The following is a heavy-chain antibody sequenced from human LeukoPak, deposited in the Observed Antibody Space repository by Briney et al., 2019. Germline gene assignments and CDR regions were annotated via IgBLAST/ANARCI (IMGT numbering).Heavy chain of an antibody. Sequence: PGGSLRLSCSASGFTFSNYWMSWVRQAPGKGLQWVANIKQDGGEKYYVDSVKGRFTISRDNSKNTLYLQMNSLRAEDTAVYYCAKDAWFGEFDAFDIWGQGTMVTVSS. CDR3: AKDAWFGEFDAFDI. J-gene: IGHJ3*02. CDR2: IKQDGGEK. V-gene: IGHV3-7*01. D-gene: IGHD3-10*01. CDR1: GFTFSNYW.